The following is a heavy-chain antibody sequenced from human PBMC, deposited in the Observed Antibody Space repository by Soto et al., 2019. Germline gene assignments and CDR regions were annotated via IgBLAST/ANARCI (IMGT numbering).Heavy chain of an antibody. V-gene: IGHV3-30*04. D-gene: IGHD1-26*01. CDR1: GFTFSRDA. Sequence: PGGSLRLSCAAAGFTFSRDAMHWVRQAPGKGLEWVAVITYDGLDKFKWYAESVEGRFTISRDNSKNTLYLQMNSLRAEDTAVYYCAKVKEGASDYWGQGTLVTVSS. CDR2: ITYDGLDKFK. J-gene: IGHJ4*02. CDR3: AKVKEGASDY.